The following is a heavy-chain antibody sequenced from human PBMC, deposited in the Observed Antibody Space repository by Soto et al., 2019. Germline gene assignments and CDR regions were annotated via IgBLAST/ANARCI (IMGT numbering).Heavy chain of an antibody. CDR2: IIPIFGTA. V-gene: IGHV1-69*12. J-gene: IGHJ6*02. Sequence: QVQLVQSGAEVKKPGSSVKVSCKASGGTFSSYAISWVRQAPGQGLEWMGGIIPIFGTANYAQKFQGRVTITADESTSTAYMELSSLRSEDTAVYYCASGGIAVAGTGAPPTPYYYYYGMDVWGQGTTVTVSS. CDR1: GGTFSSYA. CDR3: ASGGIAVAGTGAPPTPYYYYYGMDV. D-gene: IGHD6-19*01.